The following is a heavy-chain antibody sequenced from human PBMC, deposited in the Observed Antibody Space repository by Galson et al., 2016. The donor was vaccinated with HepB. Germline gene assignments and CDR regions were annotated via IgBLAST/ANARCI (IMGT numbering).Heavy chain of an antibody. CDR3: ARGEHSSLLDY. D-gene: IGHD6-6*01. J-gene: IGHJ4*02. CDR1: GYTFSSYG. CDR2: ISGYNGNT. V-gene: IGHV1-18*01. Sequence: SVKVSCKASGYTFSSYGISWVRQAPGQGLEWMGWISGYNGNTNYAQRLQGRVTMTTDTSTSTAYMELRGLRSDDTDVYYCARGEHSSLLDYWGQGTLVTVSS.